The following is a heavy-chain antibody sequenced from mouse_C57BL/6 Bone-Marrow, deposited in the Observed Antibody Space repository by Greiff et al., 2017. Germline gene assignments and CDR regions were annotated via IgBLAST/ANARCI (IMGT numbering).Heavy chain of an antibody. V-gene: IGHV1-82*01. D-gene: IGHD1-1*01. J-gene: IGHJ3*01. CDR1: GYAFSSSW. CDR3: ARNYGSSPY. CDR2: IYPGDGDT. Sequence: QVQLQQSGPELVKPGASVKISCKASGYAFSSSWMNWVKQRPGKGLEWIGRIYPGDGDTNYNGKFKGKATLTADKSSSTAYMQLSSLTSEDSAVYFCARNYGSSPYWGQGTLVTVSA.